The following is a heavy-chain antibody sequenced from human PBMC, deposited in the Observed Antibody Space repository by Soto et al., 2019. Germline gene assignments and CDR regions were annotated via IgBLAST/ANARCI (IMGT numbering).Heavy chain of an antibody. Sequence: GGSLRLSCAASGFTFRSYAMGWVRQAPGKGLEWVSAISGSGGSTYYADSVKGWFTISRDNSKNTLYLQMNSLRAEDTAVYYCAKAVNHDRGSGYSYSTWFDYWGQGNLVTVSS. J-gene: IGHJ4*02. V-gene: IGHV3-23*01. D-gene: IGHD3-22*01. CDR3: AKAVNHDRGSGYSYSTWFDY. CDR2: ISGSGGST. CDR1: GFTFRSYA.